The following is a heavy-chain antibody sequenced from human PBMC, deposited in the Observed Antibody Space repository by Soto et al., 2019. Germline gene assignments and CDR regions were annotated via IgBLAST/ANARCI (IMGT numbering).Heavy chain of an antibody. CDR1: GFTFSSYA. D-gene: IGHD2-15*01. CDR2: ISGSGGST. J-gene: IGHJ4*02. Sequence: GGSLRLSCAASGFTFSSYAMSWVRQAPGKGLEWVSAISGSGGSTYYADSVKGRFTISRDNSKNTLYLQMNSLRAEDTAVYYCAKDPSTRRDCSGGSCSVDYWGQGTLVTVSS. V-gene: IGHV3-23*01. CDR3: AKDPSTRRDCSGGSCSVDY.